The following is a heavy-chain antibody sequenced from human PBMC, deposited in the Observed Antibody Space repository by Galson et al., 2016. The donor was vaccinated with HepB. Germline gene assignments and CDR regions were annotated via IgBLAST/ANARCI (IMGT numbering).Heavy chain of an antibody. J-gene: IGHJ6*02. Sequence: SLRLFCAASGFTFTSYGMHWVRQAPGKGLEWVAVISYGGSNKYYADSVKGRFTVSRDNSKNTLSLQMNSLIAEDTAVYYCANAGGFGELYHYGMDVWGQGTTVTVSS. D-gene: IGHD3-10*01. CDR2: ISYGGSNK. V-gene: IGHV3-30*18. CDR1: GFTFTSYG. CDR3: ANAGGFGELYHYGMDV.